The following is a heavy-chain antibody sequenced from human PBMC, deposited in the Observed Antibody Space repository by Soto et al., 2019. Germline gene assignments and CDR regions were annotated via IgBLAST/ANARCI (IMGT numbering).Heavy chain of an antibody. D-gene: IGHD6-13*01. CDR3: AKDRAAGLNYFDY. V-gene: IGHV3-30*18. CDR1: GFTFSSYG. CDR2: ISYDGSNK. Sequence: QVQLVESGGGVVQPGRSLRLSCADSGFTFSSYGMHWVRQAPGKGLEWVAVISYDGSNKYYADSVKGRFTISRDNSKNTLYLQMNSLRAEDTAVYYCAKDRAAGLNYFDYWGQGTLVTVSS. J-gene: IGHJ4*02.